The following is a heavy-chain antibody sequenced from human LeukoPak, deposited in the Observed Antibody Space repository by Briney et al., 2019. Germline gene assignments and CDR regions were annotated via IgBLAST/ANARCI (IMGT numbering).Heavy chain of an antibody. CDR3: ATEGEYSSSSFDY. J-gene: IGHJ4*02. CDR1: GGSFSGYY. D-gene: IGHD6-6*01. V-gene: IGHV4-34*01. CDR2: INHSGST. Sequence: SETLSLTCAVYGGSFSGYYWSWIRQPPGKGLEWIGEINHSGSTNYNPSLKSRVTISVDTSKNQFSLKLSSVTAADTAVYYCATEGEYSSSSFDYWGQGTLVTVSS.